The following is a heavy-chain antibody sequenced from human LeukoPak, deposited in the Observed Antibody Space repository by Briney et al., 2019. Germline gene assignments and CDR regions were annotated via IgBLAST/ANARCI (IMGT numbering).Heavy chain of an antibody. CDR1: GDTFINYA. V-gene: IGHV1-69*05. Sequence: SVKVSCKASGDTFINYAISWVRQAPGQGLEWMGGIIPIFGSANYAQKFQGRVTITTDESTSTACMELSSLRSEDTAVYYCARGPRAYYYYYMDVWGKGTTVTVSS. CDR2: IIPIFGSA. CDR3: ARGPRAYYYYYMDV. J-gene: IGHJ6*03.